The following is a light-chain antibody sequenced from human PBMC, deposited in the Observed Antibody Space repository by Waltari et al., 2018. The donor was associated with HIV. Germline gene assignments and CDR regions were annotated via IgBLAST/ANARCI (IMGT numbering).Light chain of an antibody. V-gene: IGLV2-14*01. CDR3: SSYTTTSTIL. J-gene: IGLJ3*02. CDR1: TSDIGGYNY. Sequence: QSALTQPASVSGSPGQSITISCPGPTSDIGGYNYVSWYQQHPGRTPQLRIYEVTHRPSGISYRFSGSKSGNTASMTISGLQAGDEADYYCSSYTTTSTILFGGGTKVTVL. CDR2: EVT.